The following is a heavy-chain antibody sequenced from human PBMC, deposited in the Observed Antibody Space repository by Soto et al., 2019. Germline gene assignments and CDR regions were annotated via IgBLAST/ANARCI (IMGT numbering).Heavy chain of an antibody. J-gene: IGHJ4*02. Sequence: GGSLRLSCGASGFTFRSYAMHWVRQTPGKGLEWVAVISYDGSNKHYADSVKGRFSISRDNSKNMLYLQMDSLSTEGTAVYYCVRSMIIVVRLIGLDYWGQGTLVTVSS. CDR2: ISYDGSNK. V-gene: IGHV3-30-3*01. CDR1: GFTFRSYA. CDR3: VRSMIIVVRLIGLDY. D-gene: IGHD3-22*01.